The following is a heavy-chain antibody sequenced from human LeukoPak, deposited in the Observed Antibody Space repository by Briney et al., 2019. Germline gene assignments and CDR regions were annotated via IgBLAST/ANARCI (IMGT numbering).Heavy chain of an antibody. CDR3: ARGLYGDHGGY. CDR2: INWNGGST. V-gene: IGHV3-20*04. Sequence: GGSLRLSCAASGFTFSSYAMSWVRQAPGKGLEWVSGINWNGGSTGYADSVKGRFTISRDNAKNSLYLQMNSLRAEDTALYYCARGLYGDHGGYWGQGTLVTVSS. CDR1: GFTFSSYA. D-gene: IGHD4-17*01. J-gene: IGHJ4*02.